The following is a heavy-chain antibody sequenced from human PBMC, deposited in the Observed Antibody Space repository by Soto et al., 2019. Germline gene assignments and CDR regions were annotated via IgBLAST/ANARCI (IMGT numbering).Heavy chain of an antibody. CDR3: AKDYPLIVGALDY. V-gene: IGHV3-30*18. CDR1: GFTFSSYG. Sequence: QVQLVESGGGVVQPGRSLRLSCAASGFTFSSYGMHWVRQAPGKGLEWVAVISYDGSNKYYADSVKGRFTISRDNSKNTLYLQMNSLRAEDTAVYYCAKDYPLIVGALDYWGQGTLFTVSS. D-gene: IGHD1-26*01. CDR2: ISYDGSNK. J-gene: IGHJ4*02.